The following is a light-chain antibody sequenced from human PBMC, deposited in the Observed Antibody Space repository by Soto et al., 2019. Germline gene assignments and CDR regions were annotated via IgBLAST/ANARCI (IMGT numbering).Light chain of an antibody. CDR3: QQRGNGPPT. J-gene: IGKJ5*01. CDR2: DAS. CDR1: HSISSY. V-gene: IGKV3-11*01. Sequence: EIVLTQSPATLSLSPGERATLFCRASHSISSYLAWYQQKPGQAPRLLIYDASTRATDIPDRFSGSGSVTDFSLTISGLEPEDFAVYYCQQRGNGPPTFGQGTRLEIK.